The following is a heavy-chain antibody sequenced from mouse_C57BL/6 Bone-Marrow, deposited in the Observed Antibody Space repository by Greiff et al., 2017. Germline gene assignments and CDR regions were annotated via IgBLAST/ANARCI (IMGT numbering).Heavy chain of an antibody. J-gene: IGHJ4*01. Sequence: QVQLQQSGAELMKPGASVKLSCKATGYTFTGYWIEWVKQRPGHGLEWIGEILPGSGSTKYNEKFKGKATFTADTSSNTVYMQLTSLTTQASAIYYCARRTVVATEAMDYWGQGTSGTVSS. CDR1: GYTFTGYW. CDR2: ILPGSGST. CDR3: ARRTVVATEAMDY. D-gene: IGHD1-1*01. V-gene: IGHV1-9*01.